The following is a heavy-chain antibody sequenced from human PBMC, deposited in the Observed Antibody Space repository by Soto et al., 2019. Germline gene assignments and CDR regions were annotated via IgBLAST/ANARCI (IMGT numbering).Heavy chain of an antibody. CDR3: ATLDTPFAFDV. Sequence: QVQLQESGPGLVKPSETLSLTCTVSGGSISSYYWSWLRQPPGKGLEWIAYMYYSGNTNYNPSLKSRVTMAVDTSKRQFSLKLRSVTAADTAVYYCATLDTPFAFDVWGQGAMATVSS. CDR2: MYYSGNT. D-gene: IGHD5-18*01. CDR1: GGSISSYY. J-gene: IGHJ3*01. V-gene: IGHV4-59*01.